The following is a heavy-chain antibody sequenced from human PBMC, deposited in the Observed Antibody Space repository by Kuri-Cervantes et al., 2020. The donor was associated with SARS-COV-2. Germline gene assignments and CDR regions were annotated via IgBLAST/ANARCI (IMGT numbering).Heavy chain of an antibody. CDR3: AKESLLPSPGFGVVITEGGFDY. J-gene: IGHJ4*02. Sequence: SETLSLTCTVSGGSISSSSYYWGWIRQPPGKGLEWIGSIYHSGSTYYNPSLKSRVTISVDTSKNQFSLKLSSVTAADTAVYYCAKESLLPSPGFGVVITEGGFDYWGQGTLVTVSS. V-gene: IGHV4-39*07. D-gene: IGHD3-3*01. CDR1: GGSISSSSYY. CDR2: IYHSGST.